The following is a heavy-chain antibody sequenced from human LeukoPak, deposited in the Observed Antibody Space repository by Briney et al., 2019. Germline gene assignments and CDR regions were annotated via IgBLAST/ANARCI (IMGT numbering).Heavy chain of an antibody. CDR1: GESFSGYY. J-gene: IGHJ4*02. V-gene: IGHV4-34*01. D-gene: IGHD3-10*01. Sequence: SETLSLTCAVYGESFSGYYWSWIRQPPGKGLEWIGEINHGGSTNYNPSLKSRVTISVDTSKNQFSLKLSSVTAADTAVYYCARGPQITMVRGVIISPFDYWGQGTLVTVSS. CDR3: ARGPQITMVRGVIISPFDY. CDR2: INHGGST.